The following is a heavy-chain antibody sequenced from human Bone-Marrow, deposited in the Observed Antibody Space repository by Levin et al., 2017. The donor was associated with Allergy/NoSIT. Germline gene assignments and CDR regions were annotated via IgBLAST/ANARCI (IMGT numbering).Heavy chain of an antibody. CDR1: GFTFSSFW. CDR3: ARDVAGRYGF. Sequence: GGSLRLSCAASGFTFSSFWMHWVRQAPGKGLVWVSRIDEGGSFTDYADYVKGRFTISRDNAKNTLYLQMNSLGAEDTAVYYCARDVAGRYGFWGQGTLVTVSS. V-gene: IGHV3-74*01. D-gene: IGHD6-19*01. CDR2: IDEGGSFT. J-gene: IGHJ4*02.